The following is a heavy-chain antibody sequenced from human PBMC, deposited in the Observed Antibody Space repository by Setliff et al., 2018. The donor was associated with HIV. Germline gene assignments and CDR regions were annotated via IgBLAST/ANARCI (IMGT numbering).Heavy chain of an antibody. CDR1: GFTFSNYW. CDR3: AKPRLYNSALEN. V-gene: IGHV3-7*01. D-gene: IGHD1-1*01. J-gene: IGHJ4*02. CDR2: IKEDGSEK. Sequence: GGSLRLSCAASGFTFSNYWMTWVRQAPGKGLEWVANIKEDGSEKYYVDSVKGRFTLSRDNSKNTLYLQMNSLTPEDTAVYYCAKPRLYNSALENWGQGTLVTVSS.